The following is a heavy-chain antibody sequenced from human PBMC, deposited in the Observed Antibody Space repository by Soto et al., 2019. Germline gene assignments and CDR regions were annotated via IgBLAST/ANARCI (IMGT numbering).Heavy chain of an antibody. CDR2: ISSSSSTI. J-gene: IGHJ4*02. D-gene: IGHD3-10*02. V-gene: IGHV3-48*02. CDR3: ARGGRITMSIGYYFDY. Sequence: EVQLVESGGGLVQPGGSLRLSCAASGFTFSSYSMNWVRQAPGKGLAWVSYISSSSSTIYYADSVKGRFTISRDNAKNSLDLQMNSLRDEDTAVYYCARGGRITMSIGYYFDYWGQGTLVTVSS. CDR1: GFTFSSYS.